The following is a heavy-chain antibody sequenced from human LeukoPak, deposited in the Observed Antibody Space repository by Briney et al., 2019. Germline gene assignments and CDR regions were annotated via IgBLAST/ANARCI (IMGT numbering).Heavy chain of an antibody. D-gene: IGHD3-10*01. CDR1: GFTFSSYA. J-gene: IGHJ3*02. V-gene: IGHV3-30*04. Sequence: GSSLRLSCAASGFTFSSYAMHWVRQAPGKGLEWVAVISYDGSNKYYADSVKGRFTISRDNSKNTLYLQMNSLRDEDTAVYYCARDGSFRDYYGSGSYYRAFDIWGQGTMVTVSS. CDR2: ISYDGSNK. CDR3: ARDGSFRDYYGSGSYYRAFDI.